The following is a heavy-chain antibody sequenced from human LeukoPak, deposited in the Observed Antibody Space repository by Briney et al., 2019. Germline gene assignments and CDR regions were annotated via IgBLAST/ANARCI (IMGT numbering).Heavy chain of an antibody. J-gene: IGHJ5*02. CDR1: GGSISGYY. Sequence: PSETLSLTCIVSGGSISGYYWSWIRRPAGKGLEWIGHMDTSGHTNYNSSLMSRVTMSVDTSKNQFSLRLTSVTAADTAVYYCARHWSHSVAQFGRSYWFDPWGQGTLVTVSS. CDR3: ARHWSHSVAQFGRSYWFDP. D-gene: IGHD2-15*01. CDR2: MDTSGHT. V-gene: IGHV4-4*07.